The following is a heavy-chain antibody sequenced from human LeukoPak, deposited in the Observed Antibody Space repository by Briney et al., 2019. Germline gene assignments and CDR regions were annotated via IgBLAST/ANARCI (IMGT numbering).Heavy chain of an antibody. CDR2: INHSGST. CDR1: GGSFSGYY. J-gene: IGHJ6*04. D-gene: IGHD3-10*01. Sequence: PSETLPLTCAVYGGSFSGYYWSWIRQPPGKGLEWIGEINHSGSTNSNPSLKSRVTISVDTSKNQFSLKLSSVTAADTAVYYCARGRGLWFGESIYGMDVWGKGTTVTVSS. V-gene: IGHV4-34*01. CDR3: ARGRGLWFGESIYGMDV.